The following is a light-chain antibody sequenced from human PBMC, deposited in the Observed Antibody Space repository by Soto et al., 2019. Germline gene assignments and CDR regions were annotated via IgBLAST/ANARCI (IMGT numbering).Light chain of an antibody. CDR2: DAS. V-gene: IGKV1-33*01. CDR3: QQSDLVPF. CDR1: QDMKNY. J-gene: IGKJ4*01. Sequence: DIQMTQSPSSLSASVGDRVTITCRASQDMKNYLNWYQHKPGKAPKLLIYDASFLETGVPSRFSGSGSGTDFTFTISSLQPEDIATYYCQQSDLVPFFGGGTKVEIK.